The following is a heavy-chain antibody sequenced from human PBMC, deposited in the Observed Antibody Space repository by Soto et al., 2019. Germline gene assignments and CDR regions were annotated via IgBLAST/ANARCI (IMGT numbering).Heavy chain of an antibody. CDR1: GGSISNYY. J-gene: IGHJ4*02. D-gene: IGHD1-26*01. CDR2: IYYSGST. CDR3: ARVQNSGVSDF. Sequence: SETLSLTCTVPGGSISNYYWSWIRQPPGKGLEWIGYIYYSGSTNYNPSLKSRVTISVDTSKNQFSLKLNSVNDADTAVYYCARVQNSGVSDFWGQGTLVTVSS. V-gene: IGHV4-59*01.